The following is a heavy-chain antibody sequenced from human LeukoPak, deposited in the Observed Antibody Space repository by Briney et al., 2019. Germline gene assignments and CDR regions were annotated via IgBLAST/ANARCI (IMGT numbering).Heavy chain of an antibody. J-gene: IGHJ5*02. D-gene: IGHD2-2*01. CDR1: GGSISSYY. CDR3: ARLYCSSTSCHYNWFDP. Sequence: SETLSLTCTVSGGSISSYYWSWIRQPPGKGLEWIGHIYYSGSTNYNPSLKSRVTISVDTSKNQFSLKLSSVTAADTAVYYCARLYCSSTSCHYNWFDPWGQGTLVTVSS. CDR2: IYYSGST. V-gene: IGHV4-59*01.